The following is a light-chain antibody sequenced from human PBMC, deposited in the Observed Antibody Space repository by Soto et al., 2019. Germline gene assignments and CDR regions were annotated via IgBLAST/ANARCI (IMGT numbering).Light chain of an antibody. Sequence: DIQMTQSPSTLSASVGDRVTITCRASQSIDSWLAWYQQKPGKTTNLLIYKASSLESGVPSRFSGSGSGTEFTLTISSLQPDDFATYYCQQYNSYSAGTFGQGTKVEIK. V-gene: IGKV1-5*03. CDR1: QSIDSW. CDR2: KAS. CDR3: QQYNSYSAGT. J-gene: IGKJ1*01.